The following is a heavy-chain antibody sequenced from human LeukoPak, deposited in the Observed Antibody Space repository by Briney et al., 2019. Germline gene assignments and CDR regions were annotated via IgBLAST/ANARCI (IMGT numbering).Heavy chain of an antibody. V-gene: IGHV4-61*02. CDR3: ARGGLNYYDNSGYYGYFDY. CDR2: IYISGST. D-gene: IGHD3-22*01. CDR1: GGSMSSGSYY. Sequence: PSQTLSLTCTVAGGSMSSGSYYWRWLRQSAGKGLEYIGLIYISGSTNYNPSVKSRVTISVDTSKNQFSLKLSSVTAADTAVYYCARGGLNYYDNSGYYGYFDYWGQGTLVTVSS. J-gene: IGHJ4*02.